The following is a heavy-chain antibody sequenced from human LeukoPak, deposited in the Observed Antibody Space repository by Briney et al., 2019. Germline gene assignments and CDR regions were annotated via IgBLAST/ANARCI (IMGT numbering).Heavy chain of an antibody. Sequence: PSETLSLTCAVYGGSFSGYYWSWIRQPPGKGLEWIGEINHSGSTNYNPSLKSRVTISVDTSKNQFSLKLSSVTAADTAVYYCARGRRDYIWGSYRRFDPWGQGTLVTVSS. D-gene: IGHD3-16*02. V-gene: IGHV4-34*01. CDR1: GGSFSGYY. J-gene: IGHJ5*02. CDR2: INHSGST. CDR3: ARGRRDYIWGSYRRFDP.